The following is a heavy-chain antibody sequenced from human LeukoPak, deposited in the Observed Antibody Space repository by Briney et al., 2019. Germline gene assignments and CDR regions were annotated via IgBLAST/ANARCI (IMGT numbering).Heavy chain of an antibody. D-gene: IGHD1-1*01. V-gene: IGHV3-23*01. Sequence: GGSLRLSCAASGFSFSNYAMSWVRQAPARGPEWVSSIRGSGETFYADSVKGRFTLSRDDSRNTVYLQLNNLRVEDTAIYYCAKANWVSNADAVWWGQGTQVTVS. J-gene: IGHJ4*02. CDR1: GFSFSNYA. CDR3: AKANWVSNADAVW. CDR2: IRGSGET.